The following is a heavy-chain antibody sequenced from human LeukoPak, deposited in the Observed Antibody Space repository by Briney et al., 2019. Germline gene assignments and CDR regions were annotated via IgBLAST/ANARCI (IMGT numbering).Heavy chain of an antibody. J-gene: IGHJ6*03. CDR3: ATFTRPRAAAATFDYYYMDV. CDR1: GFTLSSYW. Sequence: PGGSLRLSCAASGFTLSSYWMHWVRQAPGKGPVWVSGINSDGGSTSYADSVRGRFTISRDNAKNTLYLRMNNLRAEDTAVYYCATFTRPRAAAATFDYYYMDVWGKGTTVTVSS. CDR2: INSDGGST. V-gene: IGHV3-74*01. D-gene: IGHD6-13*01.